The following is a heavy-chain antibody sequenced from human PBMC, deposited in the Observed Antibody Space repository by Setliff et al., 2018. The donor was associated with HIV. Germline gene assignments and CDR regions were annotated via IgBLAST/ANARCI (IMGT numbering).Heavy chain of an antibody. D-gene: IGHD3-22*01. CDR2: ISRSGST. Sequence: SETLSLTCAVYGGSFNGYSWSWMRQPPGKGLEWIGEISRSGSTTYHPSLKSRLTISVDASKNQLSLKVNSVTAADTAVYYCARDMTYYYDTSGSFGWFDPWGQGTLVTV. CDR3: ARDMTYYYDTSGSFGWFDP. J-gene: IGHJ5*02. CDR1: GGSFNGYS. V-gene: IGHV4-34*01.